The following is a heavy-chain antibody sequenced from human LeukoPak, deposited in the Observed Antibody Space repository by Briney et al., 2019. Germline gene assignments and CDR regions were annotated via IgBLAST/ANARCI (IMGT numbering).Heavy chain of an antibody. J-gene: IGHJ4*02. CDR2: IYYSGST. CDR1: GGSISSYY. V-gene: IGHV4-59*01. Sequence: SETLSLTCTVSGGSISSYYWSWIRQPPGKGLEWIGYIYYSGSTNYNPSLKSRVTISVDTSKNQLSLKLSSVTAADTAVYYCARGQGYSYGYFFVYWGQGTLVTVSS. D-gene: IGHD5-18*01. CDR3: ARGQGYSYGYFFVY.